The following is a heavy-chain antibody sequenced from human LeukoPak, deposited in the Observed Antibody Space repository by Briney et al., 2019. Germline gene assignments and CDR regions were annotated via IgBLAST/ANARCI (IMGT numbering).Heavy chain of an antibody. D-gene: IGHD2-2*01. CDR1: GFTFSTYW. J-gene: IGHJ4*02. CDR3: ARGYCSSTSCYAGIFDC. Sequence: PGGSLRLSCTGSGFTFSTYWMTWVRQAPGKGLEWVANIKPDGGEKSYVDSGKGRFTISRDNAKNSLYQQMNSLRAEDTAVYYCARGYCSSTSCYAGIFDCWGQGTLVTVSS. CDR2: IKPDGGEK. V-gene: IGHV3-7*04.